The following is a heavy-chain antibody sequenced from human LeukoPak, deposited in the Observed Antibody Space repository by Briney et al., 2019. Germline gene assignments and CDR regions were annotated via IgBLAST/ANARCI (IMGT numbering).Heavy chain of an antibody. D-gene: IGHD1-1*01. Sequence: GGSLRLSCAASGFTFSSYGMSWVRQAPGKGLEWVSTISGSGGSTYYADSVKGGFTVSRDNSKNTLYLQMNSLRGEDTAVYYCARVRGWKYFDYWGQGTLVTVSS. CDR1: GFTFSSYG. J-gene: IGHJ4*02. CDR3: ARVRGWKYFDY. CDR2: ISGSGGST. V-gene: IGHV3-23*01.